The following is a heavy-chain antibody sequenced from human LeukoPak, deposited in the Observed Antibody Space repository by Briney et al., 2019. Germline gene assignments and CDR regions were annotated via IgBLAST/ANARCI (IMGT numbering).Heavy chain of an antibody. V-gene: IGHV3-23*01. CDR2: ISGSGNST. CDR1: GFTFSSYA. J-gene: IGHJ6*02. D-gene: IGHD3-9*01. Sequence: GGSLRLSCAASGFTFSSYAMTWVRQAPGKGLEWVSGISGSGNSTHYADSVKGRITISRDNFKNTLYLQLNGLRVEDTAIYYCARDKAFEWFYYDYGMDVWGQGTTVTVSS. CDR3: ARDKAFEWFYYDYGMDV.